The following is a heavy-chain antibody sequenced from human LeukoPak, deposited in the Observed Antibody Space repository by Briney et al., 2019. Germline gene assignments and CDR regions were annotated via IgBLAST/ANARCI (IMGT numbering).Heavy chain of an antibody. CDR3: ARSGSGYNPIDF. CDR1: GYTXSSSG. J-gene: IGHJ4*02. V-gene: IGHV1-18*01. Sequence: ASVKVSCKASGYTXSSSGISGVRQAPGQGLEWMGWISPYNDDTRYEQTLQGRVTMTTDTSTSTVYMELRSLRSDDTAVYYCARSGSGYNPIDFWGQGTRVTVSS. D-gene: IGHD5-12*01. CDR2: ISPYNDDT.